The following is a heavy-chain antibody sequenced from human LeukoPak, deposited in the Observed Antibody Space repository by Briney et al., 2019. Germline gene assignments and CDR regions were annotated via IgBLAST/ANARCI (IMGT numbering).Heavy chain of an antibody. CDR3: ARGPGQLDAFDI. D-gene: IGHD2-2*01. J-gene: IGHJ3*02. CDR2: IYYSGST. V-gene: IGHV4-59*01. CDR1: GGSISSYY. Sequence: PSETLSLTCTVSGGSISSYYWSWIRQPPWKGLEWIGYIYYSGSTNYNPSLKSRVTISVDTSKNQFSLKLSSVTAADTAVYYCARGPGQLDAFDIWGQGTMVTVSS.